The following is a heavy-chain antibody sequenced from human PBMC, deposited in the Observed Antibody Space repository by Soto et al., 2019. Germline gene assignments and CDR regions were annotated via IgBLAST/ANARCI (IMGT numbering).Heavy chain of an antibody. V-gene: IGHV3-13*04. D-gene: IGHD6-13*01. J-gene: IGHJ4*02. CDR3: ARGAEAGSFDY. CDR1: GFTFKNYD. Sequence: EVQLVESGGGLVQPGGSLRLSCIVTGFTFKNYDMHWVRQAAGKGLEWVSIITTAGDTYYLGSVKGRFTISRENTKNSLYLQMNNLTAGDTAVYYCARGAEAGSFDYWGQGTVVTVSS. CDR2: ITTAGDT.